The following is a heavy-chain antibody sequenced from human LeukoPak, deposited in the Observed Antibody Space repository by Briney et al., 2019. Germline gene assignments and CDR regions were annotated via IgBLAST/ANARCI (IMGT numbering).Heavy chain of an antibody. CDR2: IYYSGST. J-gene: IGHJ4*02. CDR1: GGSISSYY. V-gene: IGHV4-59*01. D-gene: IGHD3-22*01. Sequence: SETLSLTCTVSGGSISSYYWSWIRQPPGKGLEWIGYIYYSGSTNYNPSLKSRVTISVDTSKNQFSLKLSSVTAADTAVYYCARGSLHYFDSSCYYWGYWGQGTLVTVSS. CDR3: ARGSLHYFDSSCYYWGY.